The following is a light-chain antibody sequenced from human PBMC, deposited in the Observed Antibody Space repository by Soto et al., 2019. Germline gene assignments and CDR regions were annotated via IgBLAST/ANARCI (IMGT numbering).Light chain of an antibody. CDR3: HKNKSEST. CDR1: QNINNW. Sequence: DIQMTQSPSTLSASVGDRVTITCRASQNINNWLAWYQQKPGKAPKLLIYDASSLESGVPSRFSGSGSGTEFTLTSRSLQPSDFATYHCHKNKSESTFGQGTKVEIK. CDR2: DAS. V-gene: IGKV1-5*01. J-gene: IGKJ1*01.